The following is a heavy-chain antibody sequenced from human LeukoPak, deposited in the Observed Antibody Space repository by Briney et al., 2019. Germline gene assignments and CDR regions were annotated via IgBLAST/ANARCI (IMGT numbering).Heavy chain of an antibody. Sequence: PGGSLRLSCAASGFTFSSYGMHWVRQAPGKGLEWVAFIRYDGSNKYYADSVKGRFTISRDNSKNTLYLQMNSLRAEDTAVYYCARDRGAYYYDSSGFRCFQHWGQGTLVTVSS. CDR3: ARDRGAYYYDSSGFRCFQH. V-gene: IGHV3-30*02. CDR1: GFTFSSYG. J-gene: IGHJ1*01. CDR2: IRYDGSNK. D-gene: IGHD3-22*01.